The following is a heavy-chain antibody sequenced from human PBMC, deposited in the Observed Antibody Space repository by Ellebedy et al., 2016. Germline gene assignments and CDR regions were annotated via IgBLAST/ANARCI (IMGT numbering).Heavy chain of an antibody. CDR1: GFTFSSYS. CDR3: ARDRRTTVTTEGGYYYYGMDV. D-gene: IGHD4-17*01. V-gene: IGHV3-48*04. CDR2: ISSSSTI. J-gene: IGHJ6*02. Sequence: GGSLRLSXAASGFTFSSYSMNWVRQAPGKGLEWVSYISSSSTIYYADSVKGRFTISRDNAKNSLYLQMNSLRAEDTAVYYCARDRRTTVTTEGGYYYYGMDVWGQGTTVTVSS.